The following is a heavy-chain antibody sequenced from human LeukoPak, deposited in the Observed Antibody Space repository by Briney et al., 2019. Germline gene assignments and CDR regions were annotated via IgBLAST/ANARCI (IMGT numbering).Heavy chain of an antibody. D-gene: IGHD2-2*01. CDR2: FYYRGST. CDR3: ASVPSYCSSTSCYAMYYYYGMDV. V-gene: IGHV4-59*01. Sequence: KPSETLSLTCTVSGGSISSYYWSWIRQPPGKGLEWIGYFYYRGSTNYNPSLKSRVTISVDTSKTQFSLKLSSVTAADTAVYYCASVPSYCSSTSCYAMYYYYGMDVWGQGTTVTVSS. J-gene: IGHJ6*02. CDR1: GGSISSYY.